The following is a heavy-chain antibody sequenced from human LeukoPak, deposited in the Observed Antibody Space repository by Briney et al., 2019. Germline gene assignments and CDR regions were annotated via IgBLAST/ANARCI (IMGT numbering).Heavy chain of an antibody. V-gene: IGHV4-39*01. CDR2: IYYSGST. CDR3: ARRWLPFEYSSSGGFDY. Sequence: SSETLSLTCTVSGGSISSSSYYWGWIRQPPGKGLEWIGSIYYSGSTYYNPSLKSRVTISVDTSKNQFSLKLSSVTAADTAVYYCARRWLPFEYSSSGGFDYWGQGTLVTVSS. J-gene: IGHJ4*02. D-gene: IGHD6-6*01. CDR1: GGSISSSSYY.